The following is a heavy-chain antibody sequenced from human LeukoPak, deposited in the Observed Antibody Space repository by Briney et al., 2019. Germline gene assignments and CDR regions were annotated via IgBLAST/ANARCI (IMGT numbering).Heavy chain of an antibody. CDR1: GFTFSSYA. V-gene: IGHV3-30*01. CDR2: ISYDGSNK. CDR3: ARDGGYCSSTSCYQDYYYYYYMDV. J-gene: IGHJ6*03. D-gene: IGHD2-2*01. Sequence: PGGSLRLSCAASGFTFSSYAMHWVRQAPGKGLEWVAVISYDGSNKYYADSVKGRFTISRDNSKNTLYLQMNSPRAEDTAVYYCARDGGYCSSTSCYQDYYYYYYMDVWGKGTTVTVSS.